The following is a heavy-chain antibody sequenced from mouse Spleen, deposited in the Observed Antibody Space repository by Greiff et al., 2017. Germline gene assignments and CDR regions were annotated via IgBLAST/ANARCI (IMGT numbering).Heavy chain of an antibody. D-gene: IGHD3-2*01. V-gene: IGHV1-7*01. CDR1: GYTFTSYW. J-gene: IGHJ3*01. CDR3: ARKDSSGYVPFAY. Sequence: QVQLKESGAELARPGASVKLSCKASGYTFTSYWMHWVKQRPGQGLEWIGYINPSSGYTKYNQKFKDKATLTADKSSSTAYMQLSSLTYEDSAVYYCARKDSSGYVPFAYWGQGTLVTVSA. CDR2: INPSSGYT.